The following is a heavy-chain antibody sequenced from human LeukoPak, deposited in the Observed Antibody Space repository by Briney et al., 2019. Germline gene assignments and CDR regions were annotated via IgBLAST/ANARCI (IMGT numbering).Heavy chain of an antibody. V-gene: IGHV3-23*01. D-gene: IGHD2-8*02. CDR1: GFTFSDYV. J-gene: IGHJ4*02. Sequence: GESLRLSCAASGFTFSDYVMIWVRQAPGKGLEWVSGITASGDRTFYGDSVRGRFTMSRDNSKNTVYLQMNSLRADDTAVYYCARDRYYTADYWGQGTLVTVSS. CDR2: ITASGDRT. CDR3: ARDRYYTADY.